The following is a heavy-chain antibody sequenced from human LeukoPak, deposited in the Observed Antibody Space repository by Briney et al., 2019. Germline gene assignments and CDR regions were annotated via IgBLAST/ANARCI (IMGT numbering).Heavy chain of an antibody. CDR1: GFAFSSYA. D-gene: IGHD6-19*01. Sequence: PGGSLRLSCAASGFAFSSYAMSWVRQAPGKGLEWVSAISGSGGSTYYADSVKGRFTISRDNSKNTLYLQMNSLRAEDTAVYYCANPSIAVAGPDYWGQGTLVTVSS. CDR3: ANPSIAVAGPDY. J-gene: IGHJ4*02. CDR2: ISGSGGST. V-gene: IGHV3-23*01.